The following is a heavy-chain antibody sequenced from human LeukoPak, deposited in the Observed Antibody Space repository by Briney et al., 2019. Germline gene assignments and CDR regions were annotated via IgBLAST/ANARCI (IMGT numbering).Heavy chain of an antibody. CDR2: INTDGSSK. J-gene: IGHJ6*01. CDR1: GFTFSSYW. V-gene: IGHV3-74*01. CDR3: AREKMIVVSASYYGMDV. Sequence: GGSLRLSCAASGFTFSSYWMHWVRQAPGKGLVWVSRINTDGSSKIYADSVKGRFTISRDNAKNSLYLQMNSLRAEDTAVYYCAREKMIVVSASYYGMDVWGQGATVTLSS. D-gene: IGHD3-22*01.